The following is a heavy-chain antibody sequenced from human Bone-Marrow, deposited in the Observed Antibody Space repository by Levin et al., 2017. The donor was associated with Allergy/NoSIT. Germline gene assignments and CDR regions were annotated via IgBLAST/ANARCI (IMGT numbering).Heavy chain of an antibody. CDR1: GGSISSSSYY. CDR3: ARQAQSSGYPFDY. V-gene: IGHV4-39*01. J-gene: IGHJ4*02. CDR2: IYYSGST. D-gene: IGHD3-22*01. Sequence: ASETLSLTCTVSGGSISSSSYYWGWIRQPPGKGLEWIGSIYYSGSTYYNPSLKSRVTISVDTSKNQFSLKLSSVTAADTAVYYCARQAQSSGYPFDYWGQGTLVTVSS.